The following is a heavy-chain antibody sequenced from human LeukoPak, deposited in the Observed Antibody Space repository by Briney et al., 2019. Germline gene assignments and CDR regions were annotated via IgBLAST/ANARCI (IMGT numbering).Heavy chain of an antibody. D-gene: IGHD2-15*01. V-gene: IGHV3-23*01. CDR3: AKGLGYCSGGSCYGQYYFDY. CDR2: ISGSGGST. CDR1: GFTFSSYA. J-gene: IGHJ4*02. Sequence: GGSLRPSCAASGFTFSSYAMSWVRQAPGKGLEWVSAISGSGGSTYYADSVKGRFTISRDNSKNTLYLQMNSLRAEDTAVDYCAKGLGYCSGGSCYGQYYFDYGGQGTLVTVS.